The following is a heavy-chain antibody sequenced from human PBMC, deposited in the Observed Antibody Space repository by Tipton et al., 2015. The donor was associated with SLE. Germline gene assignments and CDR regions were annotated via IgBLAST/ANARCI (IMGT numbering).Heavy chain of an antibody. CDR2: ISYDGSNK. Sequence: SLRLSCAASGFTFSSYAMHWVRQAPGKGLEWVAVISYDGSNKYYADSVKGRFTISRDNSKNTLYLQMNSLRAEDTAVYYCARPNWDYDAFDIWGQGTMVTVSS. D-gene: IGHD1-7*01. J-gene: IGHJ3*02. CDR1: GFTFSSYA. CDR3: ARPNWDYDAFDI. V-gene: IGHV3-30-3*01.